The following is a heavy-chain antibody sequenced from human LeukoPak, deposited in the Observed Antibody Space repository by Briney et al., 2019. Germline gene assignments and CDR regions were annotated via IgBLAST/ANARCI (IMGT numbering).Heavy chain of an antibody. Sequence: SETLSLTCTISVGSMSTYYWTWIRQPPGKGLEWIGYIHSSGSANYKPSLKSRVTISVDTSKNQFSLKLTSVSAADTAVYYCARLAAFSMDVWGKGTSVTVSS. CDR2: IHSSGSA. V-gene: IGHV4-59*08. CDR3: ARLAAFSMDV. CDR1: VGSMSTYY. J-gene: IGHJ6*04.